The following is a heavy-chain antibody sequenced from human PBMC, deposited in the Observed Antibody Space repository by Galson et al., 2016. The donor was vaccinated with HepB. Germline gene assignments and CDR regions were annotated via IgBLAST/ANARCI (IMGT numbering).Heavy chain of an antibody. CDR3: ARDGTVAPGY. V-gene: IGHV3-21*04. CDR1: GFTFSTYN. D-gene: IGHD6-19*01. J-gene: IGHJ1*01. CDR2: ISSRSTYI. Sequence: SLRLSCAASGFTFSTYNMNWVRQAPGKGLEWVSSISSRSTYIYYADSVQGRFTISRDNAKNSLFLQMNSLRVEDTAVYYCARDGTVAPGYWGQGTLVTVSS.